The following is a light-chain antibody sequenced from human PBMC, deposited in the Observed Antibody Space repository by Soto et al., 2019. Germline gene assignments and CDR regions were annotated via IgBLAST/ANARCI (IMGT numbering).Light chain of an antibody. CDR3: QKYDSAPFT. CDR2: GSS. Sequence: DVQMTQSPSPLSASVGDRVTIACRASQAISHYLAWYQQKPGKVPELLIYGSSTLQSGVPSRFSGSGSGTDFTLTISSLQPEDVATYYCQKYDSAPFTFGPVTKVDIK. CDR1: QAISHY. J-gene: IGKJ3*01. V-gene: IGKV1-27*01.